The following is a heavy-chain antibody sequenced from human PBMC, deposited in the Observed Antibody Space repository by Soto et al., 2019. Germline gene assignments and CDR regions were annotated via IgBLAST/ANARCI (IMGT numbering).Heavy chain of an antibody. J-gene: IGHJ4*02. Sequence: PSETLSLTCTVSGGSISSGGYYWSWIRQHPGKGLEWIGYIYYSGSTYYNPSLKSRVTISVDTSKNQFSLKLSSATAADTAVYYCARGDYGDSEFDYWGQGTLVTVSS. CDR1: GGSISSGGYY. CDR3: ARGDYGDSEFDY. CDR2: IYYSGST. V-gene: IGHV4-31*03. D-gene: IGHD4-17*01.